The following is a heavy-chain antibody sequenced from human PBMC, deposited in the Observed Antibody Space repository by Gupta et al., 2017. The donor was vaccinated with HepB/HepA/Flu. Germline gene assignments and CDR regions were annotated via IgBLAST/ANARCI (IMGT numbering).Heavy chain of an antibody. CDR2: ISGYNGNT. J-gene: IGHJ4*02. CDR3: LRDLLDY. Sequence: QVQLVQSGPERKTPGASVKVSSKTSGYRFSSYGISWVRQAPRQGLEWLGWISGYNGNTHYAPKFQGRVTLTADTSTNTAYMEFLSLRSDDTATYCCLRDLLDYWGQGTLVTVSS. V-gene: IGHV1-18*01. CDR1: GYRFSSYG.